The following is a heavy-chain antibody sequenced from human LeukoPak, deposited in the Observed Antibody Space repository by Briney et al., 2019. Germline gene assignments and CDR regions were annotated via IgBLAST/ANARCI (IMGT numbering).Heavy chain of an antibody. V-gene: IGHV4-34*01. D-gene: IGHD6-13*01. J-gene: IGHJ5*02. CDR3: ARKGGGQLVNTRRWFDP. CDR2: INHSGST. Sequence: SETLSLTCGVYGGSYSDYYWSWIRQPPGKGLEWIGEINHSGSTNYNPSLKSRVTISLDTSKNQFSLKLSSVTAADTAVYYCARKGGGQLVNTRRWFDPWGQGTLVTVSS. CDR1: GGSYSDYY.